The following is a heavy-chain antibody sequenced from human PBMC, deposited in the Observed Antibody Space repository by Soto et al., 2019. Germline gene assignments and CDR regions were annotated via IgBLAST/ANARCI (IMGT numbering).Heavy chain of an antibody. CDR3: ARGIFGSGTANDY. CDR1: GFTFSGSW. D-gene: IGHD3-10*01. J-gene: IGHJ4*02. CDR2: INGDGSGT. V-gene: IGHV3-74*01. Sequence: EVQLVESGGGLVQPGGSLRLSCAASGFTFSGSWMHWVRQAPGKGLDWVSRINGDGSGTSYADFVKGRFTISRDDAKYTLLLQMNGLRAEDTAVYYCARGIFGSGTANDYWGQGTLVTVSS.